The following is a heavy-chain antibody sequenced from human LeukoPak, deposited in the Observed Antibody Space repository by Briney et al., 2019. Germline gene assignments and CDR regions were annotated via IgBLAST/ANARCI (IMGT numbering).Heavy chain of an antibody. CDR1: GGSISSYY. V-gene: IGHV4-59*01. CDR2: IYYSGST. D-gene: IGHD3-3*01. J-gene: IGHJ4*02. CDR3: ASSLYYDFWSGSLDY. Sequence: PSETLSLTCTVSGGSISSYYWSWIRQPLGKGLEWIGYIYYSGSTDYNPSLKSRLTISVDTSKNQFSLKLSSVTAADTAVYYCASSLYYDFWSGSLDYWGQGTLVTVSS.